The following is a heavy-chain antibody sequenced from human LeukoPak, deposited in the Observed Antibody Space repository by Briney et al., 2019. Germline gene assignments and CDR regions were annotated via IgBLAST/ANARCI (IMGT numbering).Heavy chain of an antibody. Sequence: GGSLRLSCAASGFTFSSYWMSWVRQAPGKGLEWVANIKQDGSEKYYVDSVKGRFTISRDNAKNSLYLQMNSLRAEDTAVYYCARTLHARYVWGSYRPHRKPYYFDYWGQGTLVTVSS. D-gene: IGHD3-16*02. CDR2: IKQDGSEK. J-gene: IGHJ4*02. V-gene: IGHV3-7*01. CDR1: GFTFSSYW. CDR3: ARTLHARYVWGSYRPHRKPYYFDY.